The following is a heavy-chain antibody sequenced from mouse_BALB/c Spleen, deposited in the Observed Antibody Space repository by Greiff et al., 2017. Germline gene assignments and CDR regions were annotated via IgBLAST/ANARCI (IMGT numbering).Heavy chain of an antibody. J-gene: IGHJ2*01. Sequence: EVQLQESGGGLVQPGGSLKLSCAASGFTFSSYTMSWVRQTPEKRLEWVAYISNGGGSTYYPDTVKGRFTISRDNAKNTLYLQMSSLKSEDTAMYYCARQGYGIYFDYWGQGTTLTVSS. CDR3: ARQGYGIYFDY. CDR2: ISNGGGST. V-gene: IGHV5-12-2*01. D-gene: IGHD2-1*01. CDR1: GFTFSSYT.